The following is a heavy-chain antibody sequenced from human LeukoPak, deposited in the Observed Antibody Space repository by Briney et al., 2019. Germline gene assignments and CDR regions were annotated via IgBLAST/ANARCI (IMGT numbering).Heavy chain of an antibody. J-gene: IGHJ6*02. V-gene: IGHV3-30*04. CDR1: GFTFSSYS. Sequence: GTSLRLSCAASGFTFSSYSMHWVRQAPGKGLEWAAVLSTIGGREYYADSVKGRFTISGDTSKNTPYLQMDGLRGEDTALYYCGGGYYDSSGYFYYYYGIEVWGQGTTVTVSS. D-gene: IGHD3-22*01. CDR2: LSTIGGRE. CDR3: GGGYYDSSGYFYYYYGIEV.